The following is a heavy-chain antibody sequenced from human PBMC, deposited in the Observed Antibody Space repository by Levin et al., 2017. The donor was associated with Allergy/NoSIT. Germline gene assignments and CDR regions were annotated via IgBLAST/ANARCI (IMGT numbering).Heavy chain of an antibody. J-gene: IGHJ5*02. Sequence: GASVKVSCKASGGTFSSYAISWVRQAPGQGLEWMGGIIPIFGTANYAQKFQGRVTITADKSTSTAYMELSSLRSEDTAVYYCARVLCSGGSCYYNWFDPWGQGTLVTVSS. CDR2: IIPIFGTA. CDR3: ARVLCSGGSCYYNWFDP. CDR1: GGTFSSYA. V-gene: IGHV1-69*06. D-gene: IGHD2-15*01.